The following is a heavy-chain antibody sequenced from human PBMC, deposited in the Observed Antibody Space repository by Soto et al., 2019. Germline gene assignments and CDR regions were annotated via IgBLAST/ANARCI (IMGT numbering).Heavy chain of an antibody. CDR1: GGTFSSYT. D-gene: IGHD3-22*01. CDR2: ITPMFGTP. CDR3: ERDGTLYYRRAYYYLY. V-gene: IGHV1-69*01. J-gene: IGHJ4*02. Sequence: QVQLVQSGAEVKKPGSSVKVSCKASGGTFSSYTITWVRQAPGQGLEWMGGITPMFGTPNYAQKFRGRVTMTADESTRTAYMELSRLRSEDTAMYFCERDGTLYYRRAYYYLYWGQGTMVTVSS.